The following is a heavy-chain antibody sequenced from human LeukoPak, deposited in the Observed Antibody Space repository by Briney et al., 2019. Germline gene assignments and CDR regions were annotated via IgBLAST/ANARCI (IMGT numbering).Heavy chain of an antibody. J-gene: IGHJ4*02. V-gene: IGHV4-59*12. CDR1: GGSISSYY. CDR2: IYYSGST. Sequence: SETLSLTCTVSGGSISSYYCSWIRQPPGKGLEWIGYIYYSGSTNYNPSLKSRVTISVDTSKNQFSLKLSSVTAADTAVYYCARDRQYYGFDYWGQGTLVTVSS. CDR3: ARDRQYYGFDY. D-gene: IGHD2/OR15-2a*01.